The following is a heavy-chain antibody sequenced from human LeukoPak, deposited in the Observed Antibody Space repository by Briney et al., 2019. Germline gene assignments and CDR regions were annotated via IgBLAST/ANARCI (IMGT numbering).Heavy chain of an antibody. D-gene: IGHD5-18*01. CDR1: GGTFSSYA. CDR3: ARCSYGYYYYYGMDV. CDR2: IIPILGIA. V-gene: IGHV1-69*04. Sequence: SVNVSCKASGGTFSSYAISWVRQAPGQGLEWMGRIIPILGIANYAQKFQGRVTITADKSTSTAYMELSSLRSEDTAVYYCARCSYGYYYYYGMDVWGQGTTVTVSS. J-gene: IGHJ6*02.